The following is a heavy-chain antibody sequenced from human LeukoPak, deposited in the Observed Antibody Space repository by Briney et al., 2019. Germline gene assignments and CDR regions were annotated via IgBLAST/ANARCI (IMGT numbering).Heavy chain of an antibody. Sequence: GESLKIPCKGSGYSFTSYWIGWVRQMPGKGLEWMGIIYPGDSDTGYSPSFQGQVTISADKSISTAYLQWSSLKASDTAMYYCARLGYSYGYDCRYWGQGTLVTVSS. D-gene: IGHD5-18*01. CDR3: ARLGYSYGYDCRY. J-gene: IGHJ4*02. CDR1: GYSFTSYW. V-gene: IGHV5-51*01. CDR2: IYPGDSDT.